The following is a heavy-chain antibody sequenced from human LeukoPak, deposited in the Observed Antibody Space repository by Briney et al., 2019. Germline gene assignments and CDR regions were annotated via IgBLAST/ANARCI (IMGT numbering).Heavy chain of an antibody. Sequence: SETLSLTCTVSGGSTSSYYWSWIRQPPGKGLEWIGSIYYSGSTYYNPSLKSRVTISVDTSKNQFSLKLSSVTAADTAVYYCAREGIYCSSTSCYDYWGQGTLVTVSS. CDR3: AREGIYCSSTSCYDY. D-gene: IGHD2-2*01. J-gene: IGHJ4*02. CDR2: IYYSGST. CDR1: GGSTSSYY. V-gene: IGHV4-59*12.